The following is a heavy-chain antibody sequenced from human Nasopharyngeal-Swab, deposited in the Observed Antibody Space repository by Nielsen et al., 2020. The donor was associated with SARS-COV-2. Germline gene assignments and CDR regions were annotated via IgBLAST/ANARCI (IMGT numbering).Heavy chain of an antibody. D-gene: IGHD3-22*01. CDR3: ARGNYYDSSGYSYYFDY. J-gene: IGHJ4*02. V-gene: IGHV4-61*02. CDR1: GGSVSSGSYY. CDR2: IYTSGST. Sequence: LRLSCTVSGGSVSSGSYYWSWIRQPAGKGLEWIGRIYTSGSTNYNPSLKSRVTISVDTSKNQFSLKLSSVTAADTAVYYCARGNYYDSSGYSYYFDYWGQGTLVTVSS.